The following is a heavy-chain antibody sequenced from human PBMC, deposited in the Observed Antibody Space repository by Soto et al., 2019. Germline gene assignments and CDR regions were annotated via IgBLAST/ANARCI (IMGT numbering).Heavy chain of an antibody. D-gene: IGHD2-8*01. Sequence: GGSLRLSCAASGFTFSGSAMHWVRQASGKGLEWVGRIRSKANSYATAYAASVKGRFTISRDDSKNTAYLQMNSLKTEDTAVYYCTRHDTSMLDYYFDYWGQGTLVTVSS. CDR3: TRHDTSMLDYYFDY. V-gene: IGHV3-73*01. CDR1: GFTFSGSA. CDR2: IRSKANSYAT. J-gene: IGHJ4*02.